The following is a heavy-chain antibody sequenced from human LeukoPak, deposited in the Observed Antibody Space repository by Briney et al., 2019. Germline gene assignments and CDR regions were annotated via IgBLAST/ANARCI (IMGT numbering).Heavy chain of an antibody. Sequence: ASVKVSCKASGYTFTGYYMHWVRQATGQGLEWMGWMNPNSGNTGYAQKFQGRVTMTRNTSISTAYMELSSLRSEDTAVYYCAREERLRWFDPWGQGTLVTVSS. D-gene: IGHD6-25*01. CDR3: AREERLRWFDP. J-gene: IGHJ5*02. V-gene: IGHV1-8*02. CDR2: MNPNSGNT. CDR1: GYTFTGYY.